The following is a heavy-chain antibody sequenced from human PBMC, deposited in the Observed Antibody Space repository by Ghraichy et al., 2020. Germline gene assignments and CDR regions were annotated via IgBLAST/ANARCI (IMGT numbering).Heavy chain of an antibody. CDR1: GDSVSSNSAA. D-gene: IGHD4-23*01. Sequence: SQTLSLTCAISGDSVSSNSAAWNWIRQSPSRGLEWLGRTYYRSKWYNDYAVSVKSRITINPDTSKNQFSLQLNSVTPEDTAVYYCARAQTTVVDYYYYYMDVWGKGTTVTVSS. V-gene: IGHV6-1*01. CDR3: ARAQTTVVDYYYYYMDV. J-gene: IGHJ6*03. CDR2: TYYRSKWYN.